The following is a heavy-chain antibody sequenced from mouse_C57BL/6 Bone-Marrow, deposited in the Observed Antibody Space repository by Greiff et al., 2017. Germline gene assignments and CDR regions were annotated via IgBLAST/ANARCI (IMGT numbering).Heavy chain of an antibody. D-gene: IGHD4-1*01. Sequence: QVQLKESGAELVRPGASVKMSCKASGYTFTSYNMHWVKQTPRQGLEWIGAIYPGNGDTSYNQKFKGKATLTVDKSSSTAYMQLSSLKSEDSAVYFCARRGQTGTSYAMDYWGQGTSVTVSS. CDR3: ARRGQTGTSYAMDY. J-gene: IGHJ4*01. CDR2: IYPGNGDT. V-gene: IGHV1-12*01. CDR1: GYTFTSYN.